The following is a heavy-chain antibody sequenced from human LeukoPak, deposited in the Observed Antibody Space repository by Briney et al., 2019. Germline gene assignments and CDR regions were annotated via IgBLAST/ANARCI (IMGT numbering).Heavy chain of an antibody. V-gene: IGHV1-69*13. CDR2: IIPIFGTA. CDR3: ARGASKSIAAAGTWSDY. CDR1: GGTFSSYA. J-gene: IGHJ4*02. D-gene: IGHD6-13*01. Sequence: SVKVSCKASGGTFSSYAISWVRQAPGQGLEWMGGIIPIFGTANYAQKFQGRVTITADESTSTAYMELSSLRSEDTAVYYCARGASKSIAAAGTWSDYWGQGTLVTVSS.